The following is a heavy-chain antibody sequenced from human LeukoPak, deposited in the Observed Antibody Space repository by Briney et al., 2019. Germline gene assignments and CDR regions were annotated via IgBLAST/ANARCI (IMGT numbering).Heavy chain of an antibody. V-gene: IGHV3-23*01. CDR3: ARGFLGGTDQYFDP. J-gene: IGHJ4*02. D-gene: IGHD2-15*01. CDR2: LRGDGET. Sequence: GGSLRLSCAASGFSFTNYAMSWVRQAPARGPEWVSSLRGDGETFYADSVKDRFTTSRDNSKNTLYLQMNSLRAEDTAVYFCARGFLGGTDQYFDPWGQGTLVTVSS. CDR1: GFSFTNYA.